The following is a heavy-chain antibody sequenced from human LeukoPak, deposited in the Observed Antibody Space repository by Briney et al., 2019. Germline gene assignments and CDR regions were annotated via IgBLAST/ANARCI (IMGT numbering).Heavy chain of an antibody. J-gene: IGHJ4*02. Sequence: SETLSVTCTVSGASMNSNYWSWIRQPPGRGLEWIGYIYYSGNTNSSPSLGSRVTMSLDASKNQFSLKVNSVTAADTAIYYCASTRRAAVAGRFDSWGQGILVTVSS. CDR3: ASTRRAAVAGRFDS. D-gene: IGHD6-19*01. V-gene: IGHV4-59*08. CDR2: IYYSGNT. CDR1: GASMNSNY.